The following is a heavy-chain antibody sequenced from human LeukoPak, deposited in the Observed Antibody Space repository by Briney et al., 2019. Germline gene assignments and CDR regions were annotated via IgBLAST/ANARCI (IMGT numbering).Heavy chain of an antibody. J-gene: IGHJ4*02. CDR2: ISYDGSNK. V-gene: IGHV3-30*03. D-gene: IGHD2-15*01. CDR1: GFTFSSYG. Sequence: PGRSLRLSCAASGFTFSSYGMHWVRQAPGKGLEWVAVISYDGSNKYYADSVKGRFTISRDNSKNTLYLQMNSLRAEDTAVYYCARARDIDYWGQGTLVTVSS. CDR3: ARARDIDY.